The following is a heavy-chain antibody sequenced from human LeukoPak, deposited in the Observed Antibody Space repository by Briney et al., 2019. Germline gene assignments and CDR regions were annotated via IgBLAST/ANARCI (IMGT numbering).Heavy chain of an antibody. V-gene: IGHV4-34*01. CDR1: GGSFSGYY. CDR3: AGPSYSDFWSGYSTFDY. D-gene: IGHD3-3*01. CDR2: INHSVST. J-gene: IGHJ4*02. Sequence: SETLSLTCAVYGGSFSGYYWSWIRQPPGKGLEWIGEINHSVSTNYNPSLKSRVTISVDTSKNQFSLKLSSVTAADTAVYYCAGPSYSDFWSGYSTFDYWGQGTLVTVSS.